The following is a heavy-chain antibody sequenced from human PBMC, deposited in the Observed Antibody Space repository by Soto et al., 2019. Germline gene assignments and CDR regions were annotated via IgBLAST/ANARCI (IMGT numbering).Heavy chain of an antibody. CDR1: GFTFNNAW. CDR2: IKNKADGATT. Sequence: EVQLVESGGGLVKFGGSLRLSCAASGFTFNNAWRNWVRQAPGKGLEWVGSIKNKADGATTDYAAPVKGRFTISRDDSKNTLYLQMTSLQAEDTAVYYCTTDVWTRAATDYWGQGALVIVSS. D-gene: IGHD6-13*01. CDR3: TTDVWTRAATDY. J-gene: IGHJ4*02. V-gene: IGHV3-15*07.